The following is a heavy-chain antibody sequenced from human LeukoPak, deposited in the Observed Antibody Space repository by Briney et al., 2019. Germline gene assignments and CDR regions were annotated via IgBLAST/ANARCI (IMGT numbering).Heavy chain of an antibody. CDR2: ISGSGTST. CDR1: GFTFSTFA. J-gene: IGHJ4*02. Sequence: GGSLRLSCAASGFTFSTFAMSWVRQAPGKGLEWVSTISGSGTSTYFADSVKGRFTISRDNSKNTLYLQMNSLRAEDTAVYYCAKDPEQLIGYCSGGTCSLRYWGQGTLVTVSA. CDR3: AKDPEQLIGYCSGGTCSLRY. V-gene: IGHV3-23*01. D-gene: IGHD2-15*01.